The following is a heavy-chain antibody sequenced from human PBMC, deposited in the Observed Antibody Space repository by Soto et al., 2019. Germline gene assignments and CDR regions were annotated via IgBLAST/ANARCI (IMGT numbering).Heavy chain of an antibody. CDR2: VYASDSDT. CDR3: ARLPDKAVAGTTYYGMDV. CDR1: GYRFTTNC. J-gene: IGHJ6*02. Sequence: GESLKMSCDCFGYRFTTNCIALVPQKPGKGLEWMGSVYASDSDTRYSPSFQCQVTISVDKAINTAHLQWSSLQASDSAIYYCARLPDKAVAGTTYYGMDVWGQGTPVTVSS. V-gene: IGHV5-51*01. D-gene: IGHD6-19*01.